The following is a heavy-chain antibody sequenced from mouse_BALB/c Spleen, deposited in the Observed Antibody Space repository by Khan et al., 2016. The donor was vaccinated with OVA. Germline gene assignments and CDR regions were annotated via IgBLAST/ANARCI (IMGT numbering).Heavy chain of an antibody. V-gene: IGHV1S135*01. D-gene: IGHD2-2*01. CDR3: TRHGYVAWFTY. CDR1: GYSFTTYY. Sequence: VQLQQSGPELMKPGASVKISCKASGYSFTTYYIHWVIQSHGTSLEWIGYIDPFSGGTTYNQKFKDKATLTVDKSSSTAYMHLSNLTSEDSAVYYCTRHGYVAWFTYWGQGTLVTVSA. J-gene: IGHJ3*01. CDR2: IDPFSGGT.